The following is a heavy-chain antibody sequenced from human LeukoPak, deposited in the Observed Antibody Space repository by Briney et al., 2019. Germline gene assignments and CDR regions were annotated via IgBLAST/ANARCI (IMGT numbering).Heavy chain of an antibody. Sequence: GGSLRLSCAASGFTFSLYGIHWVRQAPGKGLEWVAFIGYDGGNKHYADSVKGRFTISRDDSKNTLSLQMNSLRAEDTAVYYCAKDGRYYDSSGYLAWGQGTLVTVSS. CDR2: IGYDGGNK. D-gene: IGHD3-22*01. J-gene: IGHJ5*02. V-gene: IGHV3-30*02. CDR3: AKDGRYYDSSGYLA. CDR1: GFTFSLYG.